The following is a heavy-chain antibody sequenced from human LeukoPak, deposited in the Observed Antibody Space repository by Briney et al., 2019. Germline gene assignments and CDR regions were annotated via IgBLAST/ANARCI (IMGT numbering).Heavy chain of an antibody. Sequence: GGSLRLSCAASGFTVSSNHMSWVRQAPGKGLEWASLLYSGGSTYYADSAKGRFTISRDNSKNTLYLQMNSLRPEDTAVYYCATSYCSGGTCYPQYFQHWGQGTLVTVSS. J-gene: IGHJ1*01. CDR1: GFTVSSNH. V-gene: IGHV3-66*02. CDR3: ATSYCSGGTCYPQYFQH. CDR2: LYSGGST. D-gene: IGHD2-15*01.